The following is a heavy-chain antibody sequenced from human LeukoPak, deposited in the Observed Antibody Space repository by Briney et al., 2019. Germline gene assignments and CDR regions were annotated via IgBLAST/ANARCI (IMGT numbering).Heavy chain of an antibody. Sequence: SETLSLTCAVYGGSFSGYYWSWIRQPPGKGLEWIGEINHSGSTIYNPSLKSRVTISLDTSKNQFSLKLSSVTAADTAVYYCASGTSGYAYEDYFDYWGQGTLVTVPS. J-gene: IGHJ4*02. V-gene: IGHV4-34*01. CDR1: GGSFSGYY. CDR3: ASGTSGYAYEDYFDY. CDR2: INHSGST. D-gene: IGHD5-12*01.